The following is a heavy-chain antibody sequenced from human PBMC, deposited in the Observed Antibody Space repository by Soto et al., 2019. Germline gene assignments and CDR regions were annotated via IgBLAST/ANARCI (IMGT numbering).Heavy chain of an antibody. Sequence: ASVKVSCKASGGTFSSYAISWVRQAPGQGLEWMGGIIPIFGTANYAQKFQGRVTITADESTSTAYMELSSLRSEDTAVYYCARGQILRFLEWLLYFYYYYGMDVWGQGTTVTVSS. V-gene: IGHV1-69*13. J-gene: IGHJ6*02. D-gene: IGHD3-3*01. CDR3: ARGQILRFLEWLLYFYYYYGMDV. CDR2: IIPIFGTA. CDR1: GGTFSSYA.